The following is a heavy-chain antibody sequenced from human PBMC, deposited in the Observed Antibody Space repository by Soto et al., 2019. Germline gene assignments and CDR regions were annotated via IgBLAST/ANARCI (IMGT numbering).Heavy chain of an antibody. D-gene: IGHD3-10*01. CDR1: GFAVRHNY. CDR3: ARKTDSMPSGGDV. CDR2: IYSGGDT. J-gene: IGHJ6*04. V-gene: IGHV3-53*04. Sequence: EVQLVESGGGLVQPGGSLRLSCTASGFAVRHNYMTWVRQAPGKGLEWVSLIYSGGDTAYADSVKGRFTISRHTSQNTLYLQMNSLRAEDPAVYSCARKTDSMPSGGDVWGKGTAVTVSS.